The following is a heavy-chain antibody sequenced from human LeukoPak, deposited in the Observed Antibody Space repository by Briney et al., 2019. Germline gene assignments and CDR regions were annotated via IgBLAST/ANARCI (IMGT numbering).Heavy chain of an antibody. D-gene: IGHD3-10*01. V-gene: IGHV3-48*03. J-gene: IGHJ4*02. CDR1: GFTFSSYE. CDR2: ISSGGGSV. CDR3: ATGRNYYASGTYYKVLDY. Sequence: GGSLRLSCVASGFTFSSYEMDWVRQAPGKGLEWVSYISSGGGSVYYADSVKGRLTISRDNAKSSLSLQMNSLRAEDTAVYYCATGRNYYASGTYYKVLDYWGQGTLVTVSS.